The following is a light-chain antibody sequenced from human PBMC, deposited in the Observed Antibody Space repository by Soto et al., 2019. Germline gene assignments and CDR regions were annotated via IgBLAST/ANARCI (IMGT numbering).Light chain of an antibody. CDR2: DVS. Sequence: QSALTQPASVPGSPGQSVTISCTGTSSDVGGYDYVSWYQQYPGKAPKVMIYDVSNRPSGVSNRFSGSKSGNTASLTISGLQAEDEAHYYCTSYTTSATVVFGGGTQLTVL. CDR1: SSDVGGYDY. J-gene: IGLJ2*01. CDR3: TSYTTSATVV. V-gene: IGLV2-14*03.